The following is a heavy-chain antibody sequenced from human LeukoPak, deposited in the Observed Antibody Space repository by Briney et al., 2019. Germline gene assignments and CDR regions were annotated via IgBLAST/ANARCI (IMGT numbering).Heavy chain of an antibody. CDR3: ARGRGYCSSTSCYTSWFDP. CDR1: GYTFTSYD. V-gene: IGHV1-8*03. D-gene: IGHD2-2*02. Sequence: ASVKVSXKASGYTFTSYDINWVRQATGQGLEWIGWMNPNSGNTGYAQKFQGRVTITRNTSISTAYMELSSLRSEDTAVYYCARGRGYCSSTSCYTSWFDPWGQGTLVTVSS. J-gene: IGHJ5*02. CDR2: MNPNSGNT.